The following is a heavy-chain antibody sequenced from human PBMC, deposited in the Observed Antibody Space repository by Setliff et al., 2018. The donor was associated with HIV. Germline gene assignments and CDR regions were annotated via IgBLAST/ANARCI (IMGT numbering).Heavy chain of an antibody. J-gene: IGHJ2*01. CDR2: IYHSGNT. CDR1: GPYSISSGFY. Sequence: SETLSLTCAVSGPYSISSGFYWGWNRQPPGKGLEWIGNIYHSGNTYYNPSLKSRVTISVDTSKNQFSLKLRSVTAADTAVYYCARTRTIAVAGPPPEWYFDLWGRGTLVTVSS. D-gene: IGHD6-19*01. V-gene: IGHV4-38-2*01. CDR3: ARTRTIAVAGPPPEWYFDL.